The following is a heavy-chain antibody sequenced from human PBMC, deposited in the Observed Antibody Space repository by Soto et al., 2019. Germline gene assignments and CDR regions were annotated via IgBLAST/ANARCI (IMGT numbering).Heavy chain of an antibody. Sequence: SETLSLTCTVSGGSISSSSYYWGWIRQPPGKGLEWIGSIYYSGSNYYNPSLKSRVTISVDTSKNQFSLKLSSVTAADTAVYYCARDPLGGKMLVDYWGQGTLVTVSS. J-gene: IGHJ4*02. V-gene: IGHV4-39*07. D-gene: IGHD3-16*01. CDR2: IYYSGSN. CDR3: ARDPLGGKMLVDY. CDR1: GGSISSSSYY.